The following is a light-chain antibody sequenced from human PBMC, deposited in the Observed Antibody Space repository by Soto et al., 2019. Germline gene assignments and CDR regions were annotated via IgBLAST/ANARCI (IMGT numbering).Light chain of an antibody. CDR3: QQYGSSPQT. V-gene: IGKV3-20*01. CDR1: QSVSSSY. J-gene: IGKJ1*01. CDR2: GAS. Sequence: EIVLTQSPGTLSLSPGERATLSCRASQSVSSSYLAWYQQKPGQAPRLLIYGASSRATGIPDRFSGSGSGTDFTLTISRLEPEDFAVYYCQQYGSSPQTFGQGTEVESK.